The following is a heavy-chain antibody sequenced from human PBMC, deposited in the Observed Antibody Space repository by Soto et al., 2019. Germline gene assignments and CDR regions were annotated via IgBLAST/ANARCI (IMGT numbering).Heavy chain of an antibody. CDR3: AKQVRDGTSSPYIFDY. D-gene: IGHD6-6*01. J-gene: IGHJ4*02. V-gene: IGHV3-23*04. CDR2: ISSAGNT. CDR1: GFTFSNYA. Sequence: EVQLVESGGGLVQPGGSLRLSCAASGFTFSNYAMSWVRQAPGKGLEWVSAISSAGNTYYADSVKGRFTISRDNSKNTLSLQMNSLRVEDKAVDYCAKQVRDGTSSPYIFDYWGQGTLVTVSS.